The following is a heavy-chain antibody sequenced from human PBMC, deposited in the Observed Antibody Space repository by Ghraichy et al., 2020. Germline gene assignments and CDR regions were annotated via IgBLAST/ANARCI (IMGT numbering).Heavy chain of an antibody. V-gene: IGHV5-51*01. CDR2: IYPGDSDT. J-gene: IGHJ4*02. CDR3: ARCTHYDSGGGDY. CDR1: GYSFINYW. Sequence: GESLNISCKGSGYSFINYWIGWVRQMPGKGLEWMGIIYPGDSDTRYSPSFQGQVTISADKSISTAYLQWSSLKASDTAMYYCARCTHYDSGGGDYWGQGTLVTVSS. D-gene: IGHD2-15*01.